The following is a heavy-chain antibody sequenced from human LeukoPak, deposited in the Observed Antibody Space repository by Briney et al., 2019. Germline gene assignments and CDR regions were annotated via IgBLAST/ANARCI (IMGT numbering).Heavy chain of an antibody. CDR2: IDYSGST. D-gene: IGHD3-10*01. CDR1: GGSIRSGDYF. Sequence: SSETLSLTCTVSGGSIRSGDYFWTWIRQPPGKGLEWIGYIDYSGSTYYNPSLKSRLTISLDTSKNQFSLKLTSVTAADTAVYSSARSYPPGSGSYVDYWGQGTLVTVSS. J-gene: IGHJ4*02. CDR3: ARSYPPGSGSYVDY. V-gene: IGHV4-30-4*01.